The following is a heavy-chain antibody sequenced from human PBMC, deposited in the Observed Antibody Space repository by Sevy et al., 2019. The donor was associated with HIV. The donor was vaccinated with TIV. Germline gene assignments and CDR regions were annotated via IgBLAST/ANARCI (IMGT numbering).Heavy chain of an antibody. J-gene: IGHJ4*02. CDR2: ISADNGNT. Sequence: ASVKVSCQASGYTFISNAITWVRQAPGQGLEWMGWISADNGNTNYAQKFQGRVTMTTDTSTSTAYMELRSLRSDDTAIYYCARGLLIDILTGYRLDYWGQGTLVTVSS. CDR3: ARGLLIDILTGYRLDY. D-gene: IGHD3-9*01. V-gene: IGHV1-18*01. CDR1: GYTFISNA.